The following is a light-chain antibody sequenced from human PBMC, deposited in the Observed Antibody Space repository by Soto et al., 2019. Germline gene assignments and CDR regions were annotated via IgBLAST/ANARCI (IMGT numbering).Light chain of an antibody. CDR3: QQYNSDSHA. CDR1: QSISSW. V-gene: IGKV1-5*01. J-gene: IGKJ2*01. Sequence: DIQMTQSPSTLSASVGDRVTITCRASQSISSWLAWYQQKPGKAPKLLIYDASSLESGVPLRFSGSGSGTEFALTISSLQPDDFATYYCQQYNSDSHAFGQGTKLEIK. CDR2: DAS.